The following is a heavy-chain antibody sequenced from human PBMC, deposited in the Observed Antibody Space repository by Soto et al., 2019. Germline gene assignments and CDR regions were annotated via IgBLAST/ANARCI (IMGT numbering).Heavy chain of an antibody. CDR1: GGSISSGDYY. D-gene: IGHD2-21*02. CDR3: ARGRLVTYYFDY. Sequence: PSETLSLTCTVSGGSISSGDYYWSWIRQHPGKGLEWIGYIYYSGSTYYNPSLKSRVTISVDTSKNQFSLKLSSVTAADTAVYYCARGRLVTYYFDYWGQGTLVTVSS. J-gene: IGHJ4*02. V-gene: IGHV4-31*03. CDR2: IYYSGST.